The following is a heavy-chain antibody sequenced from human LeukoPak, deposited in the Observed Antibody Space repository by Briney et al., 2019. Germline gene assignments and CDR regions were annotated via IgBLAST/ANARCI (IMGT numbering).Heavy chain of an antibody. Sequence: SVKVSCKASGGTFSSYAISWVRQAPGQGLEWMGGIIPILGTANYAQKFQGRVTITADESTSTAYMELSSLRSEDTAVYYCASGHVDTAMVTSDYWGQGTLVTVSS. D-gene: IGHD5-18*01. CDR3: ASGHVDTAMVTSDY. CDR1: GGTFSSYA. CDR2: IIPILGTA. J-gene: IGHJ4*02. V-gene: IGHV1-69*13.